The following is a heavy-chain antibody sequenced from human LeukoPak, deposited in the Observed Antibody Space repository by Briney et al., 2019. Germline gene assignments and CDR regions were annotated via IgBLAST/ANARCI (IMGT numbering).Heavy chain of an antibody. CDR3: ARGSGELAQGGDYNWFDP. CDR1: GYTFTGYY. D-gene: IGHD1-26*01. V-gene: IGHV1-2*02. Sequence: RASVKVSCKASGYTFTGYYMHWVRQAPGQGLEWMGWINPNSGGTNYAQKFQGRVTMTRDTSISTAYMGLSRLRSDDTAVYYCARGSGELAQGGDYNWFDPWGQGTLVTVSS. J-gene: IGHJ5*02. CDR2: INPNSGGT.